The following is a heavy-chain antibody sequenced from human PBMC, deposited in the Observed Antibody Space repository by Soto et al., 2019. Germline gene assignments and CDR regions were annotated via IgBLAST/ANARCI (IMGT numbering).Heavy chain of an antibody. D-gene: IGHD3-22*01. Sequence: SETLSLTCTVSGGSISSGDYYWSWIRQPPGKGQEWIGYIYYSGSTYYNPSLKSRVTISVDTSKNQFSLKLSSVTAADTAVYYCARGTRAYDSSGYYYFDYWGQGTLVTVSS. CDR2: IYYSGST. CDR3: ARGTRAYDSSGYYYFDY. CDR1: GGSISSGDYY. V-gene: IGHV4-30-4*01. J-gene: IGHJ4*02.